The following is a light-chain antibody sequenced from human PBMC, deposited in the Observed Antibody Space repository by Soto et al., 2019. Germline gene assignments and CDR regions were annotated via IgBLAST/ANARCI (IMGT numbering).Light chain of an antibody. J-gene: IGLJ3*02. CDR3: GTWASSLSAVV. Sequence: QSVLTQPPSVSAAPGQKVTISCSGSTSNIGNNFVSWYQQFPGTAPKLLIYDDNKRPSGIPDRFSGSKSGTSATLGITGLQTGDEADYYCGTWASSLSAVVFGGGTKLTVL. CDR2: DDN. V-gene: IGLV1-51*01. CDR1: TSNIGNNF.